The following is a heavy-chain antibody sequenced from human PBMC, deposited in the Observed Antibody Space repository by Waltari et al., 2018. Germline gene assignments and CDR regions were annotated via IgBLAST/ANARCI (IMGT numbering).Heavy chain of an antibody. J-gene: IGHJ4*02. Sequence: EVQMVESGGGLMQPGGSLRLSCAASGFVVSSHYMSWVRHAPGKGLEWVSVIYSGNTTYYGDSVKGRFTISRDSSKNTVYLQMNSLRAEDTAVYYCARGGRAAVTAFDSWGQGTLVTVSS. CDR1: GFVVSSHY. CDR2: IYSGNTT. D-gene: IGHD2-21*02. CDR3: ARGGRAAVTAFDS. V-gene: IGHV3-53*01.